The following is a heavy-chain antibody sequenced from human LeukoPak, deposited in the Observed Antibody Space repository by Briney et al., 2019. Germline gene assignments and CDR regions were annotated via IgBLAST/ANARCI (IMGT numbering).Heavy chain of an antibody. D-gene: IGHD3-9*01. CDR3: ARRSLGYDILTGYGDAFDI. CDR2: IYYSGST. V-gene: IGHV4-59*01. J-gene: IGHJ3*02. CDR1: GGSISSYY. Sequence: ASQTLSLTCTVSGGSISSYYWSWIRQPPGKGLEWIGYIYYSGSTNYNPSLKSRVTISVDTSKNQFSLKLSSVTAADTAVYYCARRSLGYDILTGYGDAFDIWGQGTMVTVYS.